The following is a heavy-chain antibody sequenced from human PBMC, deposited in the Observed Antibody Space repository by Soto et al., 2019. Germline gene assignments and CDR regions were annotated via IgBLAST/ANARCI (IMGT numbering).Heavy chain of an antibody. V-gene: IGHV3-30-3*01. CDR2: ISYDGSNK. J-gene: IGHJ3*02. CDR1: GFTFSSYA. CDR3: ARVMTTVTTGAFGI. D-gene: IGHD4-17*01. Sequence: PGGSLRLSCAASGFTFSSYAMHWVRQAPGKGLEWVAVISYDGSNKYYADSVKGRFTISRDNSKNTLYLQMNSLRAEDTAVYYCARVMTTVTTGAFGIWGQGTMVTVSS.